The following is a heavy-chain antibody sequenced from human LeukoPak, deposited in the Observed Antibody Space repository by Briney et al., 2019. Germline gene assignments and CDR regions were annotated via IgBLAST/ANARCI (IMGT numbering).Heavy chain of an antibody. Sequence: SETLSLTCAVYGGSFSGYYWSWIRQPPGKGLEWIGEINHSGSTNYNPSLKSRVTISVDTSKNQFSLKLSSVTAADTAVYYCARVLEGSSGQHWYYDLWGRGTLVTVSS. CDR3: ARVLEGSSGQHWYYDL. CDR1: GGSFSGYY. J-gene: IGHJ2*01. D-gene: IGHD6-19*01. CDR2: INHSGST. V-gene: IGHV4-34*01.